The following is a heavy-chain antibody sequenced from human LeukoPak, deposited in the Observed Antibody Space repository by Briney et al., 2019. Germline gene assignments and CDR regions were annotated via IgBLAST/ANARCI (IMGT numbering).Heavy chain of an antibody. D-gene: IGHD3-10*01. Sequence: GGSLRLSCAASGFTFDDYAMHWVRQAPGKGLEWVSSISGSSSYIYYADSVKGRFTISRDNAKKSLFLQMNSLRAEDTAVYYCARQLWFGELYTGYFDYWGQGTLVTVSS. J-gene: IGHJ4*02. CDR3: ARQLWFGELYTGYFDY. CDR2: ISGSSSYI. CDR1: GFTFDDYA. V-gene: IGHV3-21*01.